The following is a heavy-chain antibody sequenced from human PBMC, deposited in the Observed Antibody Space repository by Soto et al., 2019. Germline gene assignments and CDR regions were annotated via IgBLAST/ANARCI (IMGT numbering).Heavy chain of an antibody. Sequence: QVQLVQSGAEVKKPGASVKVSCNASGYTVTDYGISWWRQAPGQGLEWMGWISPYTGDTKYPQRLQGRVTVTADTYTSAAYLELGGLKSDDTAGYFCATTDGWNWFAPWGQGTLVSVSS. D-gene: IGHD6-19*01. CDR1: GYTVTDYG. V-gene: IGHV1-18*01. J-gene: IGHJ5*02. CDR3: ATTDGWNWFAP. CDR2: ISPYTGDT.